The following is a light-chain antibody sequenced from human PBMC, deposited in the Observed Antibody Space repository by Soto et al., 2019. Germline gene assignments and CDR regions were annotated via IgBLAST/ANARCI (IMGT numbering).Light chain of an antibody. J-gene: IGLJ1*01. CDR2: TNS. V-gene: IGLV1-44*01. CDR3: ATWDDSLKGV. Sequence: QSVLTQPPSASGTPGQRVTISCSGSTSNIGSHSVNWYQHLPGTAPKLLINTNSQRPSGVPDRFSGYKSGTPASLVISGLQSEDEADYYCATWDDSLKGVFGTGTKVTVL. CDR1: TSNIGSHS.